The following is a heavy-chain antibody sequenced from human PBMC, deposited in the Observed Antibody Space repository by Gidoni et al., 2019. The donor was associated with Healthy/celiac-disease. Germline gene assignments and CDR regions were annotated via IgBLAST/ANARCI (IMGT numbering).Heavy chain of an antibody. J-gene: IGHJ4*02. CDR2: IKSKTDGGTT. D-gene: IGHD3-10*01. V-gene: IGHV3-15*07. CDR3: TTDGLGMVRGVITNGYDY. CDR1: GFTFSNAW. Sequence: EVQLVESGGCLVKPGGSLRLSCAASGFTFSNAWMNWVRQAPGKGLEWVGRIKSKTDGGTTDYAAPVKGRFTISRDDSKNTLYLQMNSLKTEDTAVYYCTTDGLGMVRGVITNGYDYWGQGTLVTVSS.